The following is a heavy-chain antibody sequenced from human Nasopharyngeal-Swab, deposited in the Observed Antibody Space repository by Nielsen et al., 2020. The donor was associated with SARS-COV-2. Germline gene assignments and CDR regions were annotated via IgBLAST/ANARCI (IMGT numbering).Heavy chain of an antibody. D-gene: IGHD5-12*01. J-gene: IGHJ5*02. V-gene: IGHV3-23*05. CDR1: GFLFSNYA. CDR2: INNRGDDT. Sequence: GGSLRLSCAASGFLFSNYAMSWVRQAPGKGLEWVSTINNRGDDTHYVDSVRGRFTVSRDNSKNTLYLQINSLRGEDTVIYYCVKDLAYDEVSWGQGTLVTVSS. CDR3: VKDLAYDEVS.